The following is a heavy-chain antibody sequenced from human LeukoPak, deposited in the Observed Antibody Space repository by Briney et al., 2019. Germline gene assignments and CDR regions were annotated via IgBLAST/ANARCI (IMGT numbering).Heavy chain of an antibody. CDR2: IYHRGNT. J-gene: IGHJ4*02. CDR3: ARYGSGYHYFDY. CDR1: GDSFSISTYY. V-gene: IGHV4-39*07. D-gene: IGHD6-19*01. Sequence: SETLSLTCTVSGDSFSISTYYWGWIRQPPGKGLEWIGSIYHRGNTYYSPSLKSRVTISVDTSKNQLSLKLSSVTTADTAVHYCARYGSGYHYFDYWGQGTLVTVSS.